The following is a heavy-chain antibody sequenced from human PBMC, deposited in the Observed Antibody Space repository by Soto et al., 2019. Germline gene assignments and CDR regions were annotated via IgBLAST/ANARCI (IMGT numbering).Heavy chain of an antibody. V-gene: IGHV3-23*01. Sequence: EVQLLESGGGLVQPGGSLRLSCAASGFTFSSFAMNWVRQAPGKGLEWVSGVSGGGDATFYADSVKGRFTISRVQSKNTLYLQMNSRRAEDTAVYYCVRKIVGTTTSGAYWYSMCGAVAPWSLSPQ. CDR3: VRKIVGTTTSGAYWYSM. D-gene: IGHD1-26*01. CDR1: GFTFSSFA. CDR2: VSGGGDAT. J-gene: IGHJ2*01.